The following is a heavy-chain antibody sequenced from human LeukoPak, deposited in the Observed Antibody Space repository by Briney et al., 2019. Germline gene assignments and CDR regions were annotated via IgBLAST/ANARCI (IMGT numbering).Heavy chain of an antibody. Sequence: GRSLRLSCAASGFTFDDYATHWVRQAPGKGLEWVSGISWNSGSIGYADSVKGRFTISRDNAKNSLYLQMNSLRAEDTALYYCAKGRGSGWYGSVDYWGQGTLVTVSS. CDR1: GFTFDDYA. D-gene: IGHD6-19*01. J-gene: IGHJ4*02. CDR3: AKGRGSGWYGSVDY. CDR2: ISWNSGSI. V-gene: IGHV3-9*01.